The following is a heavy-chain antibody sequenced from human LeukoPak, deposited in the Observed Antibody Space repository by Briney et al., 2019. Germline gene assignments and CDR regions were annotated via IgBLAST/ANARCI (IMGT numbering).Heavy chain of an antibody. D-gene: IGHD5-18*01. Sequence: SETLSLTCTVSGGSISSYYWSWIRQPPGKGLEWIAYISDIGSINYNPSLKSRVTISLETSKNQFSLKLSSVTAADTAVYYCARRGYSYGLLKDDYWGQGTLVTVSS. CDR2: ISDIGSI. CDR1: GGSISSYY. CDR3: ARRGYSYGLLKDDY. V-gene: IGHV4-59*12. J-gene: IGHJ4*02.